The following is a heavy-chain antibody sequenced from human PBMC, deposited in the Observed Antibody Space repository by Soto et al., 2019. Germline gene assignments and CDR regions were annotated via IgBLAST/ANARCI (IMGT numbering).Heavy chain of an antibody. Sequence: SETLSLTCAVYGGAFRGYYLSWIRQPPGEGLEWIGEINLMGSPTHTPSLKSRVTISVDTSKTQFSLRLSSVTAADTAVYFCARGRRLGIVLMVYAIPFDYWGQGTLVTVSS. CDR1: GGAFRGYY. CDR2: INLMGSP. J-gene: IGHJ4*02. V-gene: IGHV4-34*01. D-gene: IGHD2-8*01. CDR3: ARGRRLGIVLMVYAIPFDY.